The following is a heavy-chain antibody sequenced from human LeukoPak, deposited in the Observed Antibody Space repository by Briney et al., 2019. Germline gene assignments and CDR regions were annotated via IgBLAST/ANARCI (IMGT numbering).Heavy chain of an antibody. CDR3: ARTPDSGSYYMDV. CDR2: ISAYNGNT. D-gene: IGHD1-26*01. Sequence: GASVKVSCKASGYTFTSYGISWVRQAPGQGLEWMGWISAYNGNTNYAQKLQGRVTMTTDTSTSTAYVELRSLRSDDTAVYYCARTPDSGSYYMDVWGKGTTVTVSS. J-gene: IGHJ6*03. CDR1: GYTFTSYG. V-gene: IGHV1-18*01.